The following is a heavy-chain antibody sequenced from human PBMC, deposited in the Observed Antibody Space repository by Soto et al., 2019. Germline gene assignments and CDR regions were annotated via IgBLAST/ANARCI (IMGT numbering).Heavy chain of an antibody. CDR1: GDTFASFG. J-gene: IGHJ4*02. Sequence: ASVKVSCKASGDTFASFGFSWVRQAPGQGLEWLGWISAYNGNTHYAQKVRDRVTLTTDTSTNTAYMELRSLTPDDTAVYYCARDQESITDRILQYWGQGTRVTVSS. CDR3: ARDQESITDRILQY. V-gene: IGHV1-18*01. D-gene: IGHD3-10*01. CDR2: ISAYNGNT.